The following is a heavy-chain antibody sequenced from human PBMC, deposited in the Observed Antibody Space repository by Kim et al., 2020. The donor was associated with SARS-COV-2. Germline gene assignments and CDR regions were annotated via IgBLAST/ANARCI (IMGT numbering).Heavy chain of an antibody. D-gene: IGHD3-3*01. CDR1: GFTFSSYA. Sequence: GGSLRLACEASGFTFSSYAMHWVRQAPGKGLEWVAVISYDGSFKYYADSVEGRLTISRDDSKNTLYLQMNSLRAEDTAVYSCARESSGFHTSPNFDFWGQGTLVSVSS. CDR2: ISYDGSFK. CDR3: ARESSGFHTSPNFDF. V-gene: IGHV3-30*04. J-gene: IGHJ4*02.